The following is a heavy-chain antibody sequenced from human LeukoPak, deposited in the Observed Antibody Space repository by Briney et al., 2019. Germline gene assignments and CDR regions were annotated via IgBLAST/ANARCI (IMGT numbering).Heavy chain of an antibody. CDR3: AKGPHTVTTYFDY. J-gene: IGHJ4*02. CDR1: GFTFSSYG. CDR2: IWYDGSNK. Sequence: GGSLRLSCAASGFTFSSYGMHWVRQAPGKGLEWVAVIWYDGSNKYYADSVKGRFTISRDNSKNTLYLQMNSLRAEDTAVYYCAKGPHTVTTYFDYWGQGTLVTVSS. D-gene: IGHD4-17*01. V-gene: IGHV3-33*06.